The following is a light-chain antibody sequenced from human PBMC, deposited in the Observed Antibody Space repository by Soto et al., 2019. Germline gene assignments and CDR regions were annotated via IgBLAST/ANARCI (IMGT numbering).Light chain of an antibody. CDR3: QQYDTSPPLYT. CDR1: QSVDSTY. V-gene: IGKV3-20*01. CDR2: AAS. J-gene: IGKJ2*01. Sequence: EIVLTQSPGTQSLSPGERATLSCRASQSVDSTYLAWYQQKPGQAPRLLIYAASSRAAGIPDRFSGSGSGTDFTLTISRLEPEDFAVYYCQQYDTSPPLYTFGQGTKLEIK.